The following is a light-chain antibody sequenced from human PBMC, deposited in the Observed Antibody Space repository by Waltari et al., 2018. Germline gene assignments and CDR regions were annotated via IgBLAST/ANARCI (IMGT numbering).Light chain of an antibody. CDR2: KDS. CDR3: QSTDSSGSYRV. CDR1: ALPKHY. J-gene: IGLJ2*01. V-gene: IGLV3-25*03. Sequence: SYELTQPPSVSVSPGQTARITCSGDALPKHYAYWFQQKPGQAPVLVICKDSERHSGIPWRFSGSSAGTTVTLTIRGVQAEDEADYYCQSTDSSGSYRVFGGGTKLTVL.